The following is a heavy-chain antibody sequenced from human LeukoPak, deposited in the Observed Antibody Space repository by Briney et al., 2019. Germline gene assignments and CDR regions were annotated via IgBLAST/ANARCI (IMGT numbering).Heavy chain of an antibody. D-gene: IGHD3-10*01. Sequence: GASVKVSCKASGYTFTSYDINWVRQATGQRLEWMGWMNPNSGNTGYAQKFQCRVTMTRNTSISTAYMELSSLRSEDTAVYYCARGGITMVRGAPKQFDPWGQGTLVTVSS. CDR2: MNPNSGNT. CDR1: GYTFTSYD. J-gene: IGHJ5*02. CDR3: ARGGITMVRGAPKQFDP. V-gene: IGHV1-8*01.